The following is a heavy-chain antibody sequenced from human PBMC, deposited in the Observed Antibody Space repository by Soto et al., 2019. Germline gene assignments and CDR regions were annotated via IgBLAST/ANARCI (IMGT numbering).Heavy chain of an antibody. Sequence: SETLSLTCTVSGGSISSYYWSWIRQPPGKGLEWIGYIYYSGSTNYNPSLKSRVTISVDTSKNQFSLKLSSVTAADTAVYYCARAGDDFWSGTAFDYWGQGTLVTVSS. D-gene: IGHD3-3*01. J-gene: IGHJ4*02. CDR2: IYYSGST. V-gene: IGHV4-59*01. CDR3: ARAGDDFWSGTAFDY. CDR1: GGSISSYY.